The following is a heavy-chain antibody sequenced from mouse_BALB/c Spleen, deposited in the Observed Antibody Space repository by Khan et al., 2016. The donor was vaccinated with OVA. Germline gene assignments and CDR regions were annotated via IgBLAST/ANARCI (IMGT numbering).Heavy chain of an antibody. D-gene: IGHD1-2*01. CDR2: ISYSCRT. Sequence: VQLKQSGPGLVKPSQSLSLTCTVTGYSITSGYGWNWIRQFPGNKLEWMGYISYSCRTNYNPSLKSRISITRDTSKNQFFLQLNSVTTEDTATYYCARTARIKYWGQGTTLTVSS. V-gene: IGHV3-2*02. CDR1: GYSITSGYG. J-gene: IGHJ2*01. CDR3: ARTARIKY.